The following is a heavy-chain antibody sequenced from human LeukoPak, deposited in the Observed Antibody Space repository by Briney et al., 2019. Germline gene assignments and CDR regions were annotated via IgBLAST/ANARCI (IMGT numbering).Heavy chain of an antibody. Sequence: SETLSLTCDVYGGSFSGYYWSWIRQPPGKGLEWIGEINHSGSTNYNPSLKSRVTISVDTSKNQFSLKLSSVTAADTAVYYCARDGRGLDYWGQGTLVTVSS. CDR2: INHSGST. CDR1: GGSFSGYY. CDR3: ARDGRGLDY. J-gene: IGHJ4*02. V-gene: IGHV4-34*01. D-gene: IGHD3-10*01.